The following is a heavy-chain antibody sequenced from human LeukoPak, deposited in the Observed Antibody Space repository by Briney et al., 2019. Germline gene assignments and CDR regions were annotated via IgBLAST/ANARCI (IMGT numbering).Heavy chain of an antibody. CDR3: ARAAGIAGDY. CDR1: GYTSTSYY. D-gene: IGHD6-13*01. CDR2: INPSGGST. V-gene: IGHV1-46*01. Sequence: ASVKVSCKASGYTSTSYYMHWVRQAPGQGLEWMGIINPSGGSTSYAQKFQGRVTMTRDTSTSTAYMELRSLRSDDTAVYYCARAAGIAGDYWGQGTLVTVSS. J-gene: IGHJ4*02.